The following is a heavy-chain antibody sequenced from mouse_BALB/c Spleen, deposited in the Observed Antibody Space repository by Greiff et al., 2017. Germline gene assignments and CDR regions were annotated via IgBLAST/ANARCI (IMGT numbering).Heavy chain of an antibody. CDR1: GFTFSSYG. Sequence: EVQGVESGGGLVQPGGSLKLSCAASGFTFSSYGMSWVRQTPDKRLELVATINSNGGSTYYPDSVKGRFTISRDNAKNTLYLQMSSLKSEDTAMYYCARDGDYGKGDAMDYWGQGTSVTVAS. CDR3: ARDGDYGKGDAMDY. V-gene: IGHV5-6-3*01. CDR2: INSNGGST. J-gene: IGHJ4*01. D-gene: IGHD2-1*01.